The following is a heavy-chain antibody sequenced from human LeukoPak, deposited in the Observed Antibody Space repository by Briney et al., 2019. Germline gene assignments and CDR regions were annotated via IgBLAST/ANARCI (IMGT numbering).Heavy chain of an antibody. D-gene: IGHD3-3*01. Sequence: ASVKVSCKASGYTFTSCDINWVRQATGQGLEWMGWMNPNSGNTGYAQKFQGRVTMTRNTSISTAYMELSSLRSEDTAVYYCARGGRYYDFWSGIRMDVWGQGTTVTVSS. CDR3: ARGGRYYDFWSGIRMDV. J-gene: IGHJ6*02. CDR2: MNPNSGNT. CDR1: GYTFTSCD. V-gene: IGHV1-8*01.